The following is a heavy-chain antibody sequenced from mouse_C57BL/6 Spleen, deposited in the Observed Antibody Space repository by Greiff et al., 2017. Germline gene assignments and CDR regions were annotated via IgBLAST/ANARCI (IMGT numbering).Heavy chain of an antibody. Sequence: VQLQQSGAELVKPGASVKISCKASGYAFSSYWMNWVKQRPGKGLEWIGQIYPGDGDTNYNGKFKGKATLTADKSSSTDYMQLSSLTSEDSAVYYCARQGYSNYPGYWYFDVWGTGTTVTVSS. CDR3: ARQGYSNYPGYWYFDV. J-gene: IGHJ1*03. D-gene: IGHD2-5*01. CDR1: GYAFSSYW. CDR2: IYPGDGDT. V-gene: IGHV1-80*01.